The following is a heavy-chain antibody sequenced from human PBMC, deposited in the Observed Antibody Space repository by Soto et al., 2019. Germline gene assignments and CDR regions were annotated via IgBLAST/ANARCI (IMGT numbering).Heavy chain of an antibody. D-gene: IGHD3-10*01. V-gene: IGHV1-3*01. CDR3: AKGPYYYGSGSYYNPFDY. CDR2: INAGNGNT. CDR1: GYTFTSYA. Sequence: ASVKVSCKASGYTFTSYAMHWVRQAPGQRLEWMGWINAGNGNTKYSQKFQGRVTITSDTSASTAYMELSSLRAEDTAVYYCAKGPYYYGSGSYYNPFDYWGQGTLVTVSS. J-gene: IGHJ4*02.